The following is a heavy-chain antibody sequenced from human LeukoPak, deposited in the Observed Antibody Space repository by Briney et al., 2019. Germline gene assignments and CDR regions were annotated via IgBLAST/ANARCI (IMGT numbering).Heavy chain of an antibody. Sequence: GGSLRLSCAASGLTFSSYAMNWVRQAPGKGLEWVSSISGSGGSTYYADSVKGRFTVSRDNSKNTLYLQMNSLRAEDTAVYYCAKVVKYYYYYAMDVWGQGTTVTVSS. D-gene: IGHD1-26*01. CDR1: GLTFSSYA. CDR3: AKVVKYYYYYAMDV. V-gene: IGHV3-23*01. CDR2: ISGSGGST. J-gene: IGHJ6*02.